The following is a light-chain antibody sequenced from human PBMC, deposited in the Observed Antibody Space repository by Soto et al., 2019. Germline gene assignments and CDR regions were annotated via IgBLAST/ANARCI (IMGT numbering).Light chain of an antibody. CDR3: QQFNTYPIT. J-gene: IGKJ5*01. V-gene: IGKV1-13*02. Sequence: AIQLTQSPSSLSASVGDRVTITCRASQDIRGALAWYQQKPGKPPKLLIFDVSSLQSGVPSRFSGSGSGTDFTLTISRLQPEDFATYYCQQFNTYPITFGQGTRLEIK. CDR2: DVS. CDR1: QDIRGA.